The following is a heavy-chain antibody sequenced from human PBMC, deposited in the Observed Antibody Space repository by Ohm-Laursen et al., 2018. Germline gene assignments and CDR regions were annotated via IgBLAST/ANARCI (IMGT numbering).Heavy chain of an antibody. CDR2: ISHSGNFE. V-gene: IGHV3-48*03. Sequence: GSLRLSCAASGFTLSSYDMNWVRQAPGKGLEWVSFISHSGNFEQYIDSVKGRFTVSRDGAKSSPYLQMNSLRVDDTAVYYCARDKSLETRAFDVWGQGTVVTVSS. D-gene: IGHD3-3*01. CDR1: GFTLSSYD. CDR3: ARDKSLETRAFDV. J-gene: IGHJ3*01.